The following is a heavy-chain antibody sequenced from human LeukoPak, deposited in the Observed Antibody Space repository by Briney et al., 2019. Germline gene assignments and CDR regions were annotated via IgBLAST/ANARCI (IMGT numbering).Heavy chain of an antibody. J-gene: IGHJ3*02. CDR3: ERHGWERRAFDI. CDR1: WDFMSSSSYY. V-gene: IGHV4-39*01. CDR2: IYYRGNT. D-gene: IGHD1-26*01. Sequence: SETLSLTWTVAWDFMSSSSYYCGWIRQPPGKGLEWIGSIYYRGNTYYNPSLKSRVTISVDTSKNQFSLNLYSVTAADTAVYYAERHGWERRAFDIWGQGTMVTVSS.